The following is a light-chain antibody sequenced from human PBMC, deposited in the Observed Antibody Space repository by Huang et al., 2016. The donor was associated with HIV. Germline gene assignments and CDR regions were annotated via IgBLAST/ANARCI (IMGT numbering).Light chain of an antibody. J-gene: IGKJ4*01. CDR1: RNILYSSNSKNC. CDR3: QQYYDAPPT. Sequence: DIVMTQSPDSLAVSLGERATVNCKSSRNILYSSNSKNCLAWYQQKPGQPPKLLFDWASTRESGVPDRFSGSGSGTDFTLTSSSLQAEDVAVYYCQQYYDAPPTFGGGTKVEIK. CDR2: WAS. V-gene: IGKV4-1*01.